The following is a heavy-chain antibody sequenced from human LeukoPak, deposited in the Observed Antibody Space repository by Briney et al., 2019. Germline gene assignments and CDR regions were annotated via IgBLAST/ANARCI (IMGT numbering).Heavy chain of an antibody. D-gene: IGHD3-22*01. CDR2: ISTSGTII. CDR1: GFTFSSYA. CDR3: ARVFGGGYYDY. J-gene: IGHJ4*02. V-gene: IGHV3-48*04. Sequence: GGSLRLSCATSGFTFSSYAMDWVRQAPGKGLEWVSYISTSGTIIYHADSVKGRFTISRDNAKNSLYLQMNSLRAEDTAVYYCARVFGGGYYDYWGQGTLVTVSS.